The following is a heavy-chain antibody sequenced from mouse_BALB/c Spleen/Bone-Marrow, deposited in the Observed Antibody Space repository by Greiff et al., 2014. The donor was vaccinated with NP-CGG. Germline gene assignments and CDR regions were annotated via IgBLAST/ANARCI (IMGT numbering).Heavy chain of an antibody. CDR2: IHPGSGNT. D-gene: IGHD2-14*01. J-gene: IGHJ3*01. CDR1: GYTFTDYE. V-gene: IGHV1-15*01. CDR3: IRGNYRYSWFAY. Sequence: QVQLQQSGAELVRPGASAKLSCKALGYTFTDYEMHWVKQTPVNGLEWIGAIHPGSGNTAYNQKFKGKATLTADKSSSTAYMELSSLTSEDSAVYYCIRGNYRYSWFAYWGQGTLVTVSA.